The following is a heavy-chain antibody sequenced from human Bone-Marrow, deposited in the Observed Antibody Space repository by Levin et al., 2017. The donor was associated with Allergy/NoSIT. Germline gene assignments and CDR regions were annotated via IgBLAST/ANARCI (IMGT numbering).Heavy chain of an antibody. D-gene: IGHD3-10*01. CDR3: ATEVYGSGSWDY. CDR1: GNTFSRYA. J-gene: IGHJ4*02. Sequence: ASVKVSCKASGNTFSRYAIHWVRQAPGQRLEWMGWINAGSGQTECTQKFQDRVSITRDTSASTAYMELSSLTSEDTAVFYCATEVYGSGSWDYWGQGTLVTVSS. V-gene: IGHV1-3*01. CDR2: INAGSGQT.